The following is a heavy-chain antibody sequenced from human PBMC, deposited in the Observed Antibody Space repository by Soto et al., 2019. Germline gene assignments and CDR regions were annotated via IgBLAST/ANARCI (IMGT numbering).Heavy chain of an antibody. V-gene: IGHV3-23*01. Sequence: GGSLRLSCAASGFIFTDYAMTWVRQAPGKGLEWVSGLSGSGGDTYYADSVKGRFTVSRDNSRNTLYLQMNSLRAEDTALYYCARAVHYYDSSGYPDAFDIWGQGTMVTVSS. CDR1: GFIFTDYA. D-gene: IGHD3-22*01. CDR3: ARAVHYYDSSGYPDAFDI. J-gene: IGHJ3*02. CDR2: LSGSGGDT.